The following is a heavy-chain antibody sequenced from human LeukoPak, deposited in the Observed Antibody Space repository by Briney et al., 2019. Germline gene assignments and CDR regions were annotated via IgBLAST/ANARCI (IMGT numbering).Heavy chain of an antibody. J-gene: IGHJ5*02. D-gene: IGHD6-19*01. CDR3: ARHRYSSGWYNWFDP. V-gene: IGHV4-34*01. CDR2: INHSGST. CDR1: GGSFSGYY. Sequence: SETLSLTCAVYGGSFSGYYWSWIRQPPGKGLEWIGEINHSGSTNYNPSLKSRVTISVDTSKNQFSLKLSSVTAADTAVYYCARHRYSSGWYNWFDPWGQGTLVTVSS.